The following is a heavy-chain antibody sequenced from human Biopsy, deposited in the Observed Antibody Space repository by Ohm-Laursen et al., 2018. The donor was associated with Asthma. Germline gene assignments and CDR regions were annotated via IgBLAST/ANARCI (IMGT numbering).Heavy chain of an antibody. Sequence: ASVKVSCKAPGGTFSNFAISWVRQAPGQGLEWLGGIMTVFGTTNYAQKFQGRVTITADESTSTAYMEVTSLRSEDTAIYYCARCQVGYSSGWSLLLKKIYYSGMDVWGQGSAVTVSS. CDR1: GGTFSNFA. J-gene: IGHJ6*02. CDR2: IMTVFGTT. D-gene: IGHD6-19*01. V-gene: IGHV1-69*13. CDR3: ARCQVGYSSGWSLLLKKIYYSGMDV.